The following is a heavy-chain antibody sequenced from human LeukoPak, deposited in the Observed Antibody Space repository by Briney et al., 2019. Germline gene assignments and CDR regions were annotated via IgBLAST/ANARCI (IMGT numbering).Heavy chain of an antibody. Sequence: GGSLRLSCAASGLTVSSNYMSWVRQAPGKGLEWVSVIYSGGSTYYADSVKGRFTISRDNSKNTLYLQMNSLRAEDTAVYYCARDQGSRIQLWYEGFDYWGQGTLVTVSS. CDR1: GLTVSSNY. J-gene: IGHJ4*02. CDR3: ARDQGSRIQLWYEGFDY. V-gene: IGHV3-66*01. D-gene: IGHD5-18*01. CDR2: IYSGGST.